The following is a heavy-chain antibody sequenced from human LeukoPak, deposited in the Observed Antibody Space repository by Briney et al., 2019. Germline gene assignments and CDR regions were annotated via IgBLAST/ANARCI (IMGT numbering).Heavy chain of an antibody. CDR2: IYSGGST. Sequence: GGSLRLSCAASGFTFSNAWMSWVRQAPGKGLEWVSVIYSGGSTYYADSVKGRFTISRDNSKNNVYPQMYSLRVEDTSIYYCVKDYNWGFDYWGQGTVVTVSS. D-gene: IGHD1-1*01. CDR1: GFTFSNAW. CDR3: VKDYNWGFDY. J-gene: IGHJ4*02. V-gene: IGHV3-66*02.